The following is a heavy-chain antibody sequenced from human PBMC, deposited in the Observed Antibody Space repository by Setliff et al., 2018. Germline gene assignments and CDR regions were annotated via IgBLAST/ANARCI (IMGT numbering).Heavy chain of an antibody. J-gene: IGHJ5*02. Sequence: PGGSLRLSCSVSGITFKNAWMTRVRQAPGKGPEWVGRIKSSTEGATSDYGAPAKGRFTISRDDSKNMIYLQMNNLKTEDTGFYYCTTGPRDSRNYLNWFDPWGQGTLVTVSS. CDR3: TTGPRDSRNYLNWFDP. CDR2: IKSSTEGATS. CDR1: GITFKNAW. V-gene: IGHV3-15*01. D-gene: IGHD4-4*01.